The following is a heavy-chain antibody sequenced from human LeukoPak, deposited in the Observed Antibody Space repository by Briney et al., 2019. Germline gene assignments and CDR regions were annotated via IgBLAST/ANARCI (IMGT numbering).Heavy chain of an antibody. D-gene: IGHD6-13*01. CDR3: AGAPTSWYGNAFDI. CDR2: IYHSGST. CDR1: GYSISSGYY. J-gene: IGHJ3*02. V-gene: IGHV4-38-2*01. Sequence: SETLSLTCAVSGYSISSGYYWGWIRQPPGKGLEWIGSIYHSGSTYYNPSLKSRVTISVDTSKNQFSLKLSSVTAADTAVYYCAGAPTSWYGNAFDIWGQGTMVAVSS.